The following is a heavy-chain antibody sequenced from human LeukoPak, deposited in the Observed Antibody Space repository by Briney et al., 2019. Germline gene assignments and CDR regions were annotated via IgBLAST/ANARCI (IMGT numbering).Heavy chain of an antibody. V-gene: IGHV3-23*01. D-gene: IGHD3-10*01. J-gene: IGHJ4*02. Sequence: GGSLRLSCAASGFTFSSYAMSWVRQAPGKGLEWVSAISGSGGSTYYADSVKGRFTISRDNSKNTLYLQMNSLRAEDTAVYYCATSNSGSYYNNGYGNWGQGTLVTVSS. CDR1: GFTFSSYA. CDR3: ATSNSGSYYNNGYGN. CDR2: ISGSGGST.